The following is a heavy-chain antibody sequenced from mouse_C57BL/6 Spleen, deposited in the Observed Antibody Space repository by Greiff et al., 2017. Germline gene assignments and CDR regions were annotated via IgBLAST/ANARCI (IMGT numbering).Heavy chain of an antibody. CDR2: ISSGGSYT. CDR3: SRLRGYDGYAMDY. CDR1: GFTFSSYG. D-gene: IGHD2-2*01. V-gene: IGHV5-6*01. J-gene: IGHJ4*01. Sequence: EVKLMESGGDLVKPGGSLKLSCAASGFTFSSYGMSWVRQTPDKRLEWVATISSGGSYTYYPDSVKGRFTISRDNAKNTLYLQMSSLKSEDTAMYYCSRLRGYDGYAMDYWGQGTSVTVSS.